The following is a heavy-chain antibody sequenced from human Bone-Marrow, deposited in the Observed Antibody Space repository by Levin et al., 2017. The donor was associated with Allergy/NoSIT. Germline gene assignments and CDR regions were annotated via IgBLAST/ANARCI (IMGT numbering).Heavy chain of an antibody. CDR2: INQEGSEK. Sequence: GGSLRLSCAASGFTFSSHWMSWVRQAPGKGLEWVANINQEGSEKYYVDSVKGRLTVSRDNAKNSLYLQMNSLRVEDTAVYYCARDGVDAGVYFDYWGQGALVTASS. CDR1: GFTFSSHW. CDR3: ARDGVDAGVYFDY. J-gene: IGHJ4*02. D-gene: IGHD3-10*01. V-gene: IGHV3-7*01.